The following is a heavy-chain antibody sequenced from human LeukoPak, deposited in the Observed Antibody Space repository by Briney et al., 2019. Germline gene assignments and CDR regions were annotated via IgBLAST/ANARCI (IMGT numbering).Heavy chain of an antibody. CDR3: AKCWVQLWYFDY. J-gene: IGHJ4*02. D-gene: IGHD5-18*01. Sequence: GGSLRLSCAASGFTFSSYGMSWVRQAPGKGLEWVSAISGSGGSTYYADSVKGRFTISRDNSKNTLYLQMSSLRAEDTAVYYCAKCWVQLWYFDYWGQGTLVTVSS. V-gene: IGHV3-23*01. CDR1: GFTFSSYG. CDR2: ISGSGGST.